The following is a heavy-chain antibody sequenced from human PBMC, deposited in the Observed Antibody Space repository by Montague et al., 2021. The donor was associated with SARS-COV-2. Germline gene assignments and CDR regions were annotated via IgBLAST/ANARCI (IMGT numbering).Heavy chain of an antibody. CDR2: MYWNDDK. V-gene: IGHV2-5*01. CDR3: IQRVSAAGGPYHFDH. CDR1: GFSLTTSGMG. J-gene: IGHJ4*02. D-gene: IGHD6-25*01. Sequence: PALVKPTQTLTLTCNFSGFSLTTSGMGVGWMRRSPGKALEWLALMYWNDDKRYSPSLKTRLTLTKDTSKNQVVLTMTNMDPVDTATYYCIQRVSAAGGPYHFDHWGQGTLVTVSS.